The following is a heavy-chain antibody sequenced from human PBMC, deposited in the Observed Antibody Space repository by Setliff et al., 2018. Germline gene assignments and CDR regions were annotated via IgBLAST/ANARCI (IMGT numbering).Heavy chain of an antibody. D-gene: IGHD6-25*01. CDR2: VYPGDSDT. CDR1: GYRFTTYW. Sequence: PGESLKISCKGSGYRFTTYWIAWVRQKPGKGLEWMGIVYPGDSDTRYSPSFQGQVTISADKSINTAYLQWSSLKASDTAMYYCARLGAPASHDAFDIWGQGTMVTVS. V-gene: IGHV5-51*01. CDR3: ARLGAPASHDAFDI. J-gene: IGHJ3*02.